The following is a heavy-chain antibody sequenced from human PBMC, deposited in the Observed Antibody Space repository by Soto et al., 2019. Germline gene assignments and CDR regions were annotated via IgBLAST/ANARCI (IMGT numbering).Heavy chain of an antibody. V-gene: IGHV4-59*01. J-gene: IGHJ4*02. Sequence: SETLSLTCTVSGGSISSYYWSWIRQPPGKGLEWIGYIYYSGSTNYNPSLKSRVTIPVDTSKNQFSLKLSSVTAADTAVYYCARGRPNYDILTGYYAPNFDYWGQGTLVTVSS. CDR2: IYYSGST. D-gene: IGHD3-9*01. CDR3: ARGRPNYDILTGYYAPNFDY. CDR1: GGSISSYY.